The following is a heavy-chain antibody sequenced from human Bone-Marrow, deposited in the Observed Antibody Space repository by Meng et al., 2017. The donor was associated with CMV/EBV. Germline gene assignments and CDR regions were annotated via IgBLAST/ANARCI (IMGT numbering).Heavy chain of an antibody. CDR1: GFTFINYA. CDR3: ANHGDFWRGYLDS. Sequence: GESLKISCAASGFTFINYAMSWVRQAPGKGLEWVSAITGSESDTTYAGSVRGRFTISRDNSKNTLYLQMNSLRAEDTAVYYCANHGDFWRGYLDSWGQGTLVTVSS. CDR2: ITGSESDT. D-gene: IGHD3-3*01. V-gene: IGHV3-23*01. J-gene: IGHJ4*02.